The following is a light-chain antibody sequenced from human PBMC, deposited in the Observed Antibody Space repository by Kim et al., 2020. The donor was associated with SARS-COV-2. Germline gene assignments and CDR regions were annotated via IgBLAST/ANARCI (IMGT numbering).Light chain of an antibody. J-gene: IGKJ1*01. CDR3: LQHNSFPWT. V-gene: IGKV1-17*01. CDR2: VAS. Sequence: DIQMTQPPSSLSASVGDRVTITCRASQGIRNDLAWYQQKPGKAPKRLIYVASTLQSGVPSRFSGSGSGTEFTLTISSLQPEDFATYYCLQHNSFPWTFGQGTKVDIK. CDR1: QGIRND.